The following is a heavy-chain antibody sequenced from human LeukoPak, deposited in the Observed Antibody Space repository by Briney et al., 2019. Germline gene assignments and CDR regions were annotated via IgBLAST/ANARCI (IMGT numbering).Heavy chain of an antibody. Sequence: ASVKVSCKASGYTFTGYYMHWVRQAPGQGLEWMGWINPNSGGTNYAQKFQGRVTMTRDTSISTDYMGLSRLRSDDTAVYYCARSSSWHTEALDPWGQGALVTVSS. V-gene: IGHV1-2*02. CDR1: GYTFTGYY. J-gene: IGHJ5*02. CDR2: INPNSGGT. CDR3: ARSSSWHTEALDP. D-gene: IGHD6-13*01.